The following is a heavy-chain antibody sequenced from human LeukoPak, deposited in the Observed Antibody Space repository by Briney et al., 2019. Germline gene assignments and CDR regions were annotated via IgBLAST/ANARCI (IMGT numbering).Heavy chain of an antibody. D-gene: IGHD3-3*01. J-gene: IGHJ6*02. CDR3: ARSPQYYDFWSGYYKDYYYGMDV. CDR2: IYYSGST. CDR1: GVSISSYY. V-gene: IGHV4-59*01. Sequence: PSETLSLTCTVSGVSISSYYWSWIRQPPGKGLEWIGYIYYSGSTNYNPSLKSRVTISVDTSKNQFSLKLSSVTAADTAVYYCARSPQYYDFWSGYYKDYYYGMDVWGQGTTVTVSS.